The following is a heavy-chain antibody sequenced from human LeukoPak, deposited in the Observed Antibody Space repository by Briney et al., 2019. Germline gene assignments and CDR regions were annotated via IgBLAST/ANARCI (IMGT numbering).Heavy chain of an antibody. V-gene: IGHV3-30-3*02. CDR3: AKDLPDSRESLTGHWFDP. CDR2: ISYDGSNK. Sequence: GGSLRLSCAASGFTFSSYATHWVRQAPGKGLEWVAVISYDGSNKFYADSVKGRFTISRDNSKNTLYLQMNSLRAEDTAVCYCAKDLPDSRESLTGHWFDPWGQGTLVTVSS. J-gene: IGHJ5*02. CDR1: GFTFSSYA. D-gene: IGHD3-10*01.